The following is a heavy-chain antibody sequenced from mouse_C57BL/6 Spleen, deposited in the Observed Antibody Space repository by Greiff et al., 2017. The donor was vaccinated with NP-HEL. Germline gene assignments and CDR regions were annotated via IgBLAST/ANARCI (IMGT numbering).Heavy chain of an antibody. V-gene: IGHV1-61*01. CDR2: IYPSDSET. J-gene: IGHJ2*01. D-gene: IGHD2-2*01. Sequence: QVQLQQPGAELVRPGSSVKLSCKASGYTFTSYWMDWVQQRPGQGLEWIGNIYPSDSETHYNQKFKDKATLTVDKSSRTAYMQLSSLTSEDSAVYYSARRGYGFDYWGQGTTLTVSS. CDR1: GYTFTSYW. CDR3: ARRGYGFDY.